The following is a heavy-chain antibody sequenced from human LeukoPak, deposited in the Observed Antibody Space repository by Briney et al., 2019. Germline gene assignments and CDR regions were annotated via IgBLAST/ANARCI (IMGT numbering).Heavy chain of an antibody. J-gene: IGHJ4*02. CDR3: VRDLGGRSGH. CDR2: INEDGSTT. D-gene: IGHD1-26*01. V-gene: IGHV3-74*01. CDR1: GFTFSSNW. Sequence: GGSLRLSCAAPGFTFSSNWMHWVRQAPGKGLVWVSRINEDGSTTNYADSVKGRSTIFRDNAKNTLYLQMNSLRAEDTAVYYCVRDLGGRSGHWGQGTLVTVSS.